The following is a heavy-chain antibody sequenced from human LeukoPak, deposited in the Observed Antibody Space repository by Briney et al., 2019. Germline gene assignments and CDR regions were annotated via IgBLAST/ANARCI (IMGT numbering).Heavy chain of an antibody. J-gene: IGHJ4*02. CDR3: AKDMGVQLWSGIDY. CDR2: ISWNSGSI. Sequence: PGRSLRLSCAASGFTFDDYAMHWVRQAPGKGLEWVSGISWNSGSIGYADSVKGRFTISRDNAKNSLYLQMNSLRAEDMALYYCAKDMGVQLWSGIDYWGQGTLVTVSS. CDR1: GFTFDDYA. D-gene: IGHD5-18*01. V-gene: IGHV3-9*03.